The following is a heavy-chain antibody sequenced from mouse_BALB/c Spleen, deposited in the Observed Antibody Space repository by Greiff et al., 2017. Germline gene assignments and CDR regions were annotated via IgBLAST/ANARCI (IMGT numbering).Heavy chain of an antibody. CDR3: ARSTGTTWFPY. Sequence: EVQLVESGGGLVQPGGSRKLSCAASGFTFSSFGMHWVRQAPEKGLEWVAYISSGSSTIYYADTVKGRFTISRDNPKNTLFLQMTSLRSEDTAMYYCARSTGTTWFPYWGQGTLVTVSA. D-gene: IGHD4-1*01. CDR2: ISSGSSTI. V-gene: IGHV5-17*02. CDR1: GFTFSSFG. J-gene: IGHJ3*01.